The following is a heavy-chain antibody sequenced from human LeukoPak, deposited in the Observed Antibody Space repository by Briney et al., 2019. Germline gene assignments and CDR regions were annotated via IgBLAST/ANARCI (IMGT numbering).Heavy chain of an antibody. Sequence: SETLSLTCTVSGGSISSGSYYWNWIRQPAGKGLEWIGRIYTTVGTNYNPSLKSRVTMSVDTSKNQFSLKLSSVTAADTAVYYCARGYYYYMDVWGKGTTVTISS. CDR2: IYTTVGT. CDR3: ARGYYYYMDV. V-gene: IGHV4-61*02. J-gene: IGHJ6*03. CDR1: GGSISSGSYY.